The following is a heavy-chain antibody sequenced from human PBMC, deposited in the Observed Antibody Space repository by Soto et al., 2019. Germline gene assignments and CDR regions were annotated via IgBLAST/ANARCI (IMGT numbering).Heavy chain of an antibody. J-gene: IGHJ6*02. Sequence: ESGGGLVKPGGSLRLSCAASGFTFSNAWMSWVRQAPGKGLEWVGRIKSKTDGGTTDYAAPVKGRFTISRDDSKNTLYLQMNSLKTEDTAVYYCSKRITIFGVVTPLYGMDVWGQGTTVTVSS. CDR1: GFTFSNAW. CDR2: IKSKTDGGTT. V-gene: IGHV3-15*01. D-gene: IGHD3-3*01. CDR3: SKRITIFGVVTPLYGMDV.